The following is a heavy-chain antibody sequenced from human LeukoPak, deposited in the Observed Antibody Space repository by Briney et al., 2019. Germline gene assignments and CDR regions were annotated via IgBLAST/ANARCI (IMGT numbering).Heavy chain of an antibody. CDR1: GGSISSYY. D-gene: IGHD2-21*02. V-gene: IGHV4-59*01. J-gene: IGHJ4*02. CDR2: IYYSGST. CDR3: ARAWCGDCYGDLYFLFDY. Sequence: ASETLSLTCTVSGGSISSYYWSWIRQPPGKGPEWIGYIYYSGSTNYNPSLKSRVTISVDTSKNQFSLKLSSVTAADTAVYYCARAWCGDCYGDLYFLFDYWGQGTLVTVSS.